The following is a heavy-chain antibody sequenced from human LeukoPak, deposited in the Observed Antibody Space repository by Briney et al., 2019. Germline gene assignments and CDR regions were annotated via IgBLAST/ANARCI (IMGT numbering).Heavy chain of an antibody. D-gene: IGHD4-17*01. Sequence: PSETLSLTCTVSGGSINSYYWSWIRQPPGKGLEWIGYIYYSGSTNYNPSLKSRVTISIDTSKIQFSLKLSSVTAADTAVYYCARGGGDYVYAFDIWGQGKMVTVSS. CDR1: GGSINSYY. CDR3: ARGGGDYVYAFDI. V-gene: IGHV4-59*01. CDR2: IYYSGST. J-gene: IGHJ3*02.